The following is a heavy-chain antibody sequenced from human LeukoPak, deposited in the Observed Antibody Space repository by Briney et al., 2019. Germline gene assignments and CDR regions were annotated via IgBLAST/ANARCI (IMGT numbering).Heavy chain of an antibody. CDR2: ISSSSSYI. J-gene: IGHJ4*02. CDR1: GFTFSSYS. Sequence: GGSLRLSCAASGFTFSSYSMNWVRQAPGKGLEWVSSISSSSSYIYYADSVKGRFTISRDNAKNSLYLQMNSLRAEDTAVYYCGRDRFPYSNWGGRCFPPGGQGPVAPVS. V-gene: IGHV3-21*01. D-gene: IGHD4-11*01. CDR3: GRDRFPYSNWGGRCFPP.